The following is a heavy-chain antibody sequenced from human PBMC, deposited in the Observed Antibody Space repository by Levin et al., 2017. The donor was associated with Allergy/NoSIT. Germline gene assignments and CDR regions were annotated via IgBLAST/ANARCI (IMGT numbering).Heavy chain of an antibody. J-gene: IGHJ4*02. CDR2: IIPILGIA. CDR3: ARELHDSHFDY. CDR1: GGTFSSYT. D-gene: IGHD1-1*01. Sequence: ASVKVSCKASGGTFSSYTISWVRQAPGQGLEWMGRIIPILGIANYAQKFQGRVTITADKSTSTAYMELSSLRSEDTAVYYCARELHDSHFDYWGQGTLVTVSS. V-gene: IGHV1-69*04.